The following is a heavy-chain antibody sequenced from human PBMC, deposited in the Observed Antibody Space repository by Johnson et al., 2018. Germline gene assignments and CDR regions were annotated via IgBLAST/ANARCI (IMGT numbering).Heavy chain of an antibody. J-gene: IGHJ6*02. Sequence: EVQLVEAGGGLVQPGGSLRLSCAASGFTFTSYAMSWVRQAPGKGLEWVGRIKSKSDGGRTYYAAPVKNRLHISRDDSQSTVYLQVNSLKTEDTAVYYCTTDRGLGHCRGPNCLDVWGQGTTVTVSS. CDR2: IKSKSDGGRT. CDR1: GFTFTSYA. D-gene: IGHD2-15*01. V-gene: IGHV3-15*06. CDR3: TTDRGLGHCRGPNCLDV.